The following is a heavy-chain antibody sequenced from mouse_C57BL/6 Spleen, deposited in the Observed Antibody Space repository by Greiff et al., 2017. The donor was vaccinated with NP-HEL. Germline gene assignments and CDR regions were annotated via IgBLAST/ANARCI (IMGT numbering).Heavy chain of an antibody. CDR1: GYTFTSYW. V-gene: IGHV1-52*01. D-gene: IGHD1-1*01. Sequence: VQLQQPGAELVRPGSSVKLSCKASGYTFTSYWMHWVKQRPIQGLEWIGNIDPSDSETHYNQKFKDKATLTVDKSSSTAYMQLSSLTSEDSAVYYCARRRYYGSSDWYFDVWGTGTTVTVSS. CDR2: IDPSDSET. CDR3: ARRRYYGSSDWYFDV. J-gene: IGHJ1*03.